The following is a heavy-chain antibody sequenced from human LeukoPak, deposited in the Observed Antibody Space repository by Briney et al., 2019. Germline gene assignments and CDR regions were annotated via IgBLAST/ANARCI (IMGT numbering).Heavy chain of an antibody. V-gene: IGHV1-8*01. Sequence: ASVKVSCKASGYTFTSRGINWGRQATGQGLEWMGWMSPNSGNTGYAQKFQSRVTMTKNTSISTAYMELSSLRSEDTAVYYCARGREGRDGVSYYYYYYMDVWGKGTTVTISS. J-gene: IGHJ6*03. CDR1: GYTFTSRG. D-gene: IGHD3-10*01. CDR3: ARGREGRDGVSYYYYYYMDV. CDR2: MSPNSGNT.